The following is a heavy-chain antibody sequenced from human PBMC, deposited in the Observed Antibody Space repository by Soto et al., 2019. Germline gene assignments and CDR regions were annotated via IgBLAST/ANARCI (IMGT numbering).Heavy chain of an antibody. CDR1: GGSISSSNW. CDR3: AIFTMTTPQDDNYYGMDV. J-gene: IGHJ6*02. Sequence: PSETLSLTCAVSGGSISSSNWWSWVRQPPGKGLEWIGEIYHSGSTNYNPSLKSRVTISVDKSKNQFSLKLSSVTAADTAVYYCAIFTMTTPQDDNYYGMDVWGQGTTVTVSS. CDR2: IYHSGST. V-gene: IGHV4-4*02. D-gene: IGHD4-17*01.